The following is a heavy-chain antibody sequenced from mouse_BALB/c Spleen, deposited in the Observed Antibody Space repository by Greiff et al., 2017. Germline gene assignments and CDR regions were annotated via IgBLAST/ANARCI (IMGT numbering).Heavy chain of an antibody. D-gene: IGHD1-1*01. CDR1: GFTFSSYA. V-gene: IGHV5-6-5*01. J-gene: IGHJ2*01. Sequence: EVKVVESGGGLVKPGGSLKLSCAASGFTFSSYAMSWVRQTPEKRLEWVASISSGGSTYYPDSVKGRFTISRDNARNILYLQMSSLRSEDTAMYYCARDYYGSFDYWGQGTTLTVSS. CDR2: ISSGGST. CDR3: ARDYYGSFDY.